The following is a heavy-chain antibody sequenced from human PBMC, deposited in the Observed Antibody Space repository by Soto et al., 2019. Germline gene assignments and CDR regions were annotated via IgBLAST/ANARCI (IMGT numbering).Heavy chain of an antibody. V-gene: IGHV1-24*01. CDR3: ATAMETGTTFWFPQSYTP. D-gene: IGHD1-1*01. CDR1: GYTLTELS. Sequence: QVQLVQSGAEVKKPGASVKVSCKVSGYTLTELSMHWVRQAPGKGLEWMGGFDPEDGETIYAQKFQGRVTMTEDTFTDTAYMELSSLRSEDMAVYYCATAMETGTTFWFPQSYTPWGQGTLVTVSS. J-gene: IGHJ5*02. CDR2: FDPEDGET.